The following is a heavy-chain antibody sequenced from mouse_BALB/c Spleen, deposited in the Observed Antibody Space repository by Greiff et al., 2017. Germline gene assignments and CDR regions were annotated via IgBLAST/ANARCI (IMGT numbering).Heavy chain of an antibody. Sequence: EVMLVESGGGLVKPGGSLKLSCAASGFTFSSYTMSWVRQTPEKRLEWVATISSGGSYTYSPDSVKGRFTISRDNAKNPLYLQMSSLKSEDTAMYYCTRGGGNYRDYAMDYWGQGTSVTVSS. CDR2: ISSGGSYT. CDR1: GFTFSSYT. J-gene: IGHJ4*01. CDR3: TRGGGNYRDYAMDY. D-gene: IGHD2-1*01. V-gene: IGHV5-6-4*01.